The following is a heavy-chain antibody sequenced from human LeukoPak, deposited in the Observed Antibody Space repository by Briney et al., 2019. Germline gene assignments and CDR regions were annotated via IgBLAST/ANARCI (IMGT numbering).Heavy chain of an antibody. CDR2: IIPISGTA. J-gene: IGHJ2*01. D-gene: IGHD3-16*01. CDR1: GGTFSSYA. Sequence: GSSVKVSCKASGGTFSSYAISWVRQAPGQGLEWMGGIIPISGTANYAQKFQGRVTITADKSTSTAYMELSSLRSEDTAVYYCARSTYALIVRPPRYWYFDLWGRGTLVTVSS. V-gene: IGHV1-69*06. CDR3: ARSTYALIVRPPRYWYFDL.